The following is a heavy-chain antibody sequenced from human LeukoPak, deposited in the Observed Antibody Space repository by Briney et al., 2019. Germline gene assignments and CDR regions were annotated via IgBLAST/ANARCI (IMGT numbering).Heavy chain of an antibody. CDR3: ASRARDYYDSSGYPAY. J-gene: IGHJ4*02. Sequence: PGGSLRLSCAASGFTFSTFAMIWVRQPPGKGLEWVSSIFPSGGEIHYADSVKGRFTISRDNSKNTLYLQMNSLRAEDTAVYYCASRARDYYDSSGYPAYWGQGTLVTVSS. V-gene: IGHV3-23*01. CDR2: IFPSGGEI. CDR1: GFTFSTFA. D-gene: IGHD3-22*01.